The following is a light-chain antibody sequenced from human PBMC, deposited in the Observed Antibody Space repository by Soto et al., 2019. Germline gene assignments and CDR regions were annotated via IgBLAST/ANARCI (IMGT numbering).Light chain of an antibody. CDR3: QQRSSWPIT. Sequence: EIVLTQSPATLSLSPGERATLSCRASQSVSSYLAWYQQKPGQAPRLLLFGASNRATGIPARFSGSGSGTDFTLTINSLEPEDFAVYYCQQRSSWPITFGQGTRLEIK. V-gene: IGKV3-11*01. CDR2: GAS. CDR1: QSVSSY. J-gene: IGKJ5*01.